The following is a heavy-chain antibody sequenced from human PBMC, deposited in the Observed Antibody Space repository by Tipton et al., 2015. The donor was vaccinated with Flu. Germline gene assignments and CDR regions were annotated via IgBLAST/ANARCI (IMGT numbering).Heavy chain of an antibody. Sequence: GLVKPSETLSLTCTVSGGSISSYYWSWIRQPPGKGLEWIGYIYYSGSTNYNPSLKSRVTISVDTSKNQFSLKLSSVTAADTAVYYCARAPPEYYDSSGYPHFDYWGQGTLVTVSS. CDR3: ARAPPEYYDSSGYPHFDY. CDR1: GGSISSYY. J-gene: IGHJ4*02. CDR2: IYYSGST. V-gene: IGHV4-59*01. D-gene: IGHD3-22*01.